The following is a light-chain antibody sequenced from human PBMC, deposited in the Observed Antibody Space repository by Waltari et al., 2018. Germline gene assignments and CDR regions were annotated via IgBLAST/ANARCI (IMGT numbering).Light chain of an antibody. J-gene: IGLJ3*02. Sequence: QSVLPQLPSPSGPPGQWVTIPCSGTSSHLGINLFTWYQQPPGTAPKLLIYCNDQRPSGVPDRFSGSKSGTSAYLAISGLHSEDEAEYYCAAWDDSLLGVFGGGTKLTVL. CDR2: CND. CDR3: AAWDDSLLGV. V-gene: IGLV1-44*01. CDR1: SSHLGINL.